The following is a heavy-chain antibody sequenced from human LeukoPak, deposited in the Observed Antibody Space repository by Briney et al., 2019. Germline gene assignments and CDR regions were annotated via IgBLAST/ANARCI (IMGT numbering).Heavy chain of an antibody. CDR1: GVSINNPNYC. Sequence: ETLSLTCTVSGVSINNPNYCWSWVRQAPGKGLEWVSVIYSGGSTYYADSVKGRFTISRDNSKNTLYLQMNSLRAEDTAVYYCVYGDYAIDYWGQGTLVTVSS. D-gene: IGHD4-17*01. CDR3: VYGDYAIDY. J-gene: IGHJ4*02. V-gene: IGHV3-53*01. CDR2: IYSGGST.